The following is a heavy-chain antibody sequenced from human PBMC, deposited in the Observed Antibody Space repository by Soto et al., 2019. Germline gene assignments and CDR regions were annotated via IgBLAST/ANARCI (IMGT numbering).Heavy chain of an antibody. Sequence: PSETLSLTCTVSGGSISSSSYYWGWIRQPPGKGLEWIGSIYYSGSTYYNPSLKSRVTISVDTSKNQFSLKLSSVTAADTAVYYCARLKVGDYFYYYYGMDVWGQGTTVTVSS. CDR2: IYYSGST. CDR1: GGSISSSSYY. J-gene: IGHJ6*02. CDR3: ARLKVGDYFYYYYGMDV. V-gene: IGHV4-39*01. D-gene: IGHD4-17*01.